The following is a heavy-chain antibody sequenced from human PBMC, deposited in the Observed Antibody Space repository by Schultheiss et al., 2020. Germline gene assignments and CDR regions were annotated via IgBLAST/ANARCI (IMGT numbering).Heavy chain of an antibody. V-gene: IGHV1-69*13. D-gene: IGHD5-24*01. CDR3: ARDGGGDGYNFNY. J-gene: IGHJ4*02. CDR2: IIPIFGTA. CDR1: GYTFTSYG. Sequence: SVKVSCKASGYTFTSYGISWVRQAPGQGLEWMGGIIPIFGTANYAQKFQGRVTITADESTSTAYMELSSLRSEDTAVYYCARDGGGDGYNFNYWGQGTLVTVAS.